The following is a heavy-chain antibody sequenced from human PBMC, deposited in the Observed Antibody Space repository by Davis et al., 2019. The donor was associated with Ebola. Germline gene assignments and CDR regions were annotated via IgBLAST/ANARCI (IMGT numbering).Heavy chain of an antibody. CDR2: INWNGAST. CDR3: ARRIVGDSRGAVDV. Sequence: PGGSLRLSCAASGFSFDDYGMTWVRQVPGKGLEWVSGINWNGASTSYGDSVKDRFTISRDNAKDSLYLYINSLRDEDTAVYYCARRIVGDSRGAVDVWGQGTTVSVSS. D-gene: IGHD4-17*01. J-gene: IGHJ6*02. V-gene: IGHV3-20*04. CDR1: GFSFDDYG.